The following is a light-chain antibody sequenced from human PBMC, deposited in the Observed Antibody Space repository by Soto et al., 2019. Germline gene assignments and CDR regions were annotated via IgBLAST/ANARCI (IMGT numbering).Light chain of an antibody. CDR1: QSISSW. J-gene: IGKJ2*02. Sequence: DIQMTQSPSTLSASVGDRVTITCRASQSISSWLAWYQQKPGKAPKLLIYKASSLESGVPSRFSGSESGTEFTLNIGSLQPDDFASYHCQQYNSVPRTFGQGTKLEIK. CDR2: KAS. V-gene: IGKV1-5*03. CDR3: QQYNSVPRT.